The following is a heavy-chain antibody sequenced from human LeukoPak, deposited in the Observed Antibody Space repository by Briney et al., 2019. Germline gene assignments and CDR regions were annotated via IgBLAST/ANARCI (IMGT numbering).Heavy chain of an antibody. CDR1: GFTFSSYA. D-gene: IGHD3-10*01. J-gene: IGHJ5*02. V-gene: IGHV3-30-3*02. Sequence: GGSLRLSCAASGFTFSSYAMNWVRQAPGKGLEWVAVISYDGSNKYYADSVKGRFTISRDNSKNTLYLQMNSLRAEDTAVYYCAKSGAPIKSMVRNHHWFDPWGQGTLVTVSS. CDR2: ISYDGSNK. CDR3: AKSGAPIKSMVRNHHWFDP.